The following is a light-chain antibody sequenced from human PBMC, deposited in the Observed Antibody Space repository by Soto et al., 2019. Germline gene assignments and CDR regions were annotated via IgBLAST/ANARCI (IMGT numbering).Light chain of an antibody. CDR3: ISYTSSSTPD. CDR2: DVS. Sequence: QSALAQRASVAVTSGQSIAISCTGTSSDVGGYNYVSWYQQHPGKAPKLMIYDVSNRPSGVSNRFSGSKSGNASSLTISVLQGGVEDDSYCISYTSSSTPDFGTEAKGTVL. V-gene: IGLV2-14*01. CDR1: SSDVGGYNY. J-gene: IGLJ1*01.